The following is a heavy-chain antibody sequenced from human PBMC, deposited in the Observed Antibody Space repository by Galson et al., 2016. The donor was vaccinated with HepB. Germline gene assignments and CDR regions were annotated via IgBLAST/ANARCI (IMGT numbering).Heavy chain of an antibody. CDR3: ASPPLAGCTTTSCYLGTPNGVDV. J-gene: IGHJ6*04. CDR1: GIIFRSYG. D-gene: IGHD2-2*01. V-gene: IGHV3-30*03. Sequence: SLRLSCAASGIIFRSYGMHWVRQAPGKGLEWVAVISFDSSNKFYANSVKGRFAVSRDNSKNTVHLQMGSLRAEDTAVYYCASPPLAGCTTTSCYLGTPNGVDVWGKGTTVTVSS. CDR2: ISFDSSNK.